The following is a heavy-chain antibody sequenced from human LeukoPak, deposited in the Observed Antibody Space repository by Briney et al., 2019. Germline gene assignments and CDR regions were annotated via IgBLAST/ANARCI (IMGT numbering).Heavy chain of an antibody. CDR3: ARDRPDAFDI. CDR1: GFTVSRNY. Sequence: GGSLRLSCAASGFTVSRNYMSWVRQAPGKGLEWVSVIYRGGSTYYADSVKGRFTISRDNSKNTLYLQMNSLRAEDTAVYYCARDRPDAFDIWGQGTMVTVSS. CDR2: IYRGGST. V-gene: IGHV3-53*01. J-gene: IGHJ3*02.